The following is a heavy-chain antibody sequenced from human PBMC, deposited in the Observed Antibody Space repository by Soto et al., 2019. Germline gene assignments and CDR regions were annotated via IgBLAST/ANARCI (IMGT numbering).Heavy chain of an antibody. CDR1: GYSITAGGYY. Sequence: SETLSLTCFVSGYSITAGGYYWSWIRHHPGKGLEWIGSFYSSGSIIYNPSLSSRVSISGDTSSNQFSMSLTSVTAAHTARYYGVRTYSGCSGWCNPWGQGTMVTVAS. J-gene: IGHJ5*02. D-gene: IGHD1-26*01. V-gene: IGHV4-31*08. CDR2: FYSSGSI. CDR3: VRTYSGCSGWCNP.